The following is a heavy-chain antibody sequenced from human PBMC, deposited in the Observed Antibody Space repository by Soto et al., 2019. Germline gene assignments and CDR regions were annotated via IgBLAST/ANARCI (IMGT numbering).Heavy chain of an antibody. CDR1: GFTVSSNY. Sequence: GGSLRLSCAASGFTVSSNYMSWVRQAPGKGLEWVSVIYSGGSTYYADSVKGRFTISRHNSKNTLYLQMNSLRAEDTAVYYCAREIGGCSSTSCYAGGFNYYYYMDVWGKGTTVTVSS. V-gene: IGHV3-53*04. CDR2: IYSGGST. D-gene: IGHD2-2*01. J-gene: IGHJ6*03. CDR3: AREIGGCSSTSCYAGGFNYYYYMDV.